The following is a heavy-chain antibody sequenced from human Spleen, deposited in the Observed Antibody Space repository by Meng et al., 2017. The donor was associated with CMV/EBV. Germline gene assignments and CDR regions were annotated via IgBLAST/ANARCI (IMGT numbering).Heavy chain of an antibody. CDR3: ARYDFWSGYYPPFDH. D-gene: IGHD3-3*01. CDR2: INPKSGGT. CDR1: GYRFTEYS. Sequence: SGYRFTEYSMNWVRQAPGQGLEWIGWINPKSGGTKFAQKFQGRVTMTSATSVSTANMELSRLTSDDTAVYYCARYDFWSGYYPPFDHWGQGTLVTVSS. J-gene: IGHJ4*02. V-gene: IGHV1-2*02.